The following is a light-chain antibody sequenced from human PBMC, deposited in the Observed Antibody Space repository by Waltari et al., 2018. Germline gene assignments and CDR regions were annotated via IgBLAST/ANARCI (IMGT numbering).Light chain of an antibody. CDR3: AAWDDSLSGYV. V-gene: IGLV1-44*01. CDR1: TSNAGTKT. Sequence: QSVLTQPPSASGTPGERVTISCSGSTSNAGTKTVNWYQHFPGMAPKLLIYKNDQRHSGVPDRFSGSKSGTSASLAISGLQSEDEAVYYCAAWDDSLSGYVFGTGTKVSV. CDR2: KND. J-gene: IGLJ1*01.